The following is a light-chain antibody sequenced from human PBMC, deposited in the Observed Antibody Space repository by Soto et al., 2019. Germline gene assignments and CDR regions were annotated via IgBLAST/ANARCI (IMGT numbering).Light chain of an antibody. V-gene: IGKV3-15*01. CDR3: QQYNNWPPIT. CDR2: GAS. Sequence: EIVMTQSPATLSVSPGERATLSCRASQSVSSNLDWYHQKPGQAPRLLIYGASTRATGIPARFSGSGSGTEFTLTISSLQFEDFAVYYCQQYNNWPPITFGQGTRLEIK. J-gene: IGKJ5*01. CDR1: QSVSSN.